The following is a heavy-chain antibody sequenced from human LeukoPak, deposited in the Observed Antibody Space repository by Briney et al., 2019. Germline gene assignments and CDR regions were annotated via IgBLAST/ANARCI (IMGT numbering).Heavy chain of an antibody. J-gene: IGHJ4*02. V-gene: IGHV3-30-3*01. CDR2: ISYDGSNK. CDR3: AKDGTWGATRSSYFDY. CDR1: GFTFSSYA. D-gene: IGHD1-26*01. Sequence: GGSLRLSCAASGFTFSSYAMHWVRQAPGKGLEWVAVISYDGSNKYYADSVKGRFTISRDNSKNTLYLQMNSLRAEDTAVYYCAKDGTWGATRSSYFDYWGQGTLVTVSS.